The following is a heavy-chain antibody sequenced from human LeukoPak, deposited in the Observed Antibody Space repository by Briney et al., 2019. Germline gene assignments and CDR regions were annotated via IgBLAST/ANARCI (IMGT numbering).Heavy chain of an antibody. CDR1: GYTLTELS. J-gene: IGHJ5*02. Sequence: ASVKVSCKVSGYTLTELSMHWVRQAPGKGLEWMGGFDPEDGETIYAQKFQGRVTMTRDTSTSTVYMELSSLRSEDTAVYYCARDLVVVAAPNWFDPWGQGTLVTVSS. D-gene: IGHD2-15*01. CDR3: ARDLVVVAAPNWFDP. V-gene: IGHV1-24*01. CDR2: FDPEDGET.